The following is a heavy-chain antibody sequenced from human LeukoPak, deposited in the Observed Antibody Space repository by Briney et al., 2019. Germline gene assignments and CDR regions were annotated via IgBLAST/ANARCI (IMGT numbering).Heavy chain of an antibody. J-gene: IGHJ4*02. Sequence: GGSLRLSCVASGFTFTNAWMAWVRQDPGKGREWVAVIWYDVSNKYYADSVKGRFTISRDNSKNTLYLQMNSLRAEDTAVYYCARDRIPYETEALDYWGQGTLVTVSS. V-gene: IGHV3-33*08. CDR3: ARDRIPYETEALDY. CDR1: GFTFTNAW. CDR2: IWYDVSNK. D-gene: IGHD3-16*01.